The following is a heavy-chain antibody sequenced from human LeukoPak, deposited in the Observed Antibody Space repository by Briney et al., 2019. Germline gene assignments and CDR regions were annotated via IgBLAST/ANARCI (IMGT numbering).Heavy chain of an antibody. CDR3: ASIMEWVVDIVATTGEFDY. CDR1: GYTFTGYY. CDR2: INPNSGGT. Sequence: ASVKVSCKASGYTFTGYYMHWVRQAPGQGLEWMGWINPNSGGTNYAQKFQGRVTMTRDTSISTAYMELSRLRSDDTAVYYCASIMEWVVDIVATTGEFDYWGQGTLVTVSS. J-gene: IGHJ4*02. D-gene: IGHD5-12*01. V-gene: IGHV1-2*02.